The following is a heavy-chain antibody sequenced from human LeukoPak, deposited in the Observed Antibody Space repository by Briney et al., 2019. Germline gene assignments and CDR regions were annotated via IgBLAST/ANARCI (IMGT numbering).Heavy chain of an antibody. J-gene: IGHJ4*02. CDR2: ISSNGGST. V-gene: IGHV3-64*01. CDR1: GFTFSSYA. D-gene: IGHD3-10*01. CDR3: TNDHFGSGSWDY. Sequence: GGSLRLSCAASGFTFSSYAMHWVRQAPGKGLEYGSAISSNGGSTYYANSVKGRFTISRDNSKNTLYLQLNNLRPEDTAVYFCTNDHFGSGSWDYWGQGTLVTVSP.